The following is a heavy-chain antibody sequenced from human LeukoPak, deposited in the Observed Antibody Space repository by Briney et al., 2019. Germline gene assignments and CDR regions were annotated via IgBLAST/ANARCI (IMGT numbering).Heavy chain of an antibody. Sequence: ASVKVSCKASGYTFTSYYMHWVRQAPGQGLEWMGIINPSGGSTSYAQKFQGRVTMTRNTSISTAYMELSSLRSEDTAVYYCARKKVYWYGMDVWGQGTTVTVSS. CDR3: ARKKVYWYGMDV. J-gene: IGHJ6*02. CDR2: INPSGGST. V-gene: IGHV1-46*01. D-gene: IGHD2-8*02. CDR1: GYTFTSYY.